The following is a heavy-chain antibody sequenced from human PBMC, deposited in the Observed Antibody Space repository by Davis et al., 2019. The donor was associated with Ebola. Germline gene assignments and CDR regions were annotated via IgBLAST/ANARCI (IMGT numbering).Heavy chain of an antibody. Sequence: PGGSLRLSCAASGFTFDDYAMHWVRQAPGKGLEWVSGISWNSGSIGYADSVKGRFTISRDNAKNSLYLQMNSLRAEDTALYYCAKGGTAVAGLREYYFDYWGQGTLVTVSS. CDR2: ISWNSGSI. V-gene: IGHV3-9*01. CDR3: AKGGTAVAGLREYYFDY. J-gene: IGHJ4*02. D-gene: IGHD6-19*01. CDR1: GFTFDDYA.